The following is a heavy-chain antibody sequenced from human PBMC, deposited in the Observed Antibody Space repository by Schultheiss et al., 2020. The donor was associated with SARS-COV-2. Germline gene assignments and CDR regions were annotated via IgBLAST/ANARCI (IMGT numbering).Heavy chain of an antibody. CDR3: AKHQQRVVRRGAFDI. Sequence: GGSLRLSCAASGFTFSSYSMSWVRQAPGKGLEWVSAISGSGGSTYYADSVKGRFTISRDNSKNTLYLQMNSLRAEDTAVYYCAKHQQRVVRRGAFDIWGQGTMVTVSS. J-gene: IGHJ3*02. V-gene: IGHV3-23*01. CDR2: ISGSGGST. CDR1: GFTFSSYS. D-gene: IGHD2-2*01.